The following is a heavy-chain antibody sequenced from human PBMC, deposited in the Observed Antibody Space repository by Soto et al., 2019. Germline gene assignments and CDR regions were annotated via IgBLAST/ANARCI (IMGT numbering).Heavy chain of an antibody. D-gene: IGHD2-15*01. CDR1: GGSISSINW. J-gene: IGHJ3*02. V-gene: IGHV4-4*02. Sequence: QVQLQESGPGLVKPSGTLSLTCAVSGGSISSINWWSWVRQPPGKGLEWIGEIYHSGSTNYNPSLEGRVTRSVDKSKNQFSLKLSCVTAADTAVYYCARGDCSGGSCYSVDIWGQGTMVTVSS. CDR3: ARGDCSGGSCYSVDI. CDR2: IYHSGST.